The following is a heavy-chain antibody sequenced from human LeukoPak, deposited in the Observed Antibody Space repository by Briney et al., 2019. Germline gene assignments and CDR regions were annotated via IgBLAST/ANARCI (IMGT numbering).Heavy chain of an antibody. CDR1: GYSISSGYY. CDR2: IYHSGST. V-gene: IGHV4-38-2*01. J-gene: IGHJ5*02. CDR3: ARHDGDCSNTSCLNWFDP. D-gene: IGHD2-2*01. Sequence: PSETLSRTCVVSGYSISSGYYWGWIRQPPGKGLEWIGSIYHSGSTYYNPSLKSRVTISLDTSKNHFSLKLTSVTAADTAVYYCARHDGDCSNTSCLNWFDPWGQGTLVTVSS.